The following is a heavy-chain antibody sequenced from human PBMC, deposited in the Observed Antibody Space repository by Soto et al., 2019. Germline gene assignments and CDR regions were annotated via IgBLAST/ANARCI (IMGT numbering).Heavy chain of an antibody. CDR2: INAGNGNT. CDR3: ESAHGLRHCSGGSCYSPDAFDI. Sequence: ASVKVSCKASGYTFSSYAMHWVRQAPGQRLEWMGWINAGNGNTKYSQKFQGRVTITRDTSASTAYMELSSLRSEDTAVYYCESAHGLRHCSGGSCYSPDAFDIWGQGKLVPVSS. J-gene: IGHJ3*02. V-gene: IGHV1-3*01. CDR1: GYTFSSYA. D-gene: IGHD2-15*01.